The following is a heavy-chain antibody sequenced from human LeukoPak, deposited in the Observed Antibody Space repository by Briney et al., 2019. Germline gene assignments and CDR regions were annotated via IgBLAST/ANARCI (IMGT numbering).Heavy chain of an antibody. V-gene: IGHV1-46*01. J-gene: IGHJ3*02. CDR2: INPSGGST. CDR1: GYTFTSYY. Sequence: ASVKVSCKASGYTFTSYYMHWVRQAPGQGLEWMGLINPSGGSTSYAQKFQGRVTITTDESTSTAYMEPSSLRSEDTAVYYCARGCSSTSWYLAFDIWGQGTMVTVSS. CDR3: ARGCSSTSWYLAFDI. D-gene: IGHD2-2*01.